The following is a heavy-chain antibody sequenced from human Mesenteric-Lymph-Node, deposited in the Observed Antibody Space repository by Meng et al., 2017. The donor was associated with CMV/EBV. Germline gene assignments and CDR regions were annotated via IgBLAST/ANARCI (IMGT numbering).Heavy chain of an antibody. CDR3: AHSAGIAAAGRLYCDY. Sequence: QITLKESGPTLVIPTPTLTLSCTLPGFSLSTGGVGVGWISQPPGKAREWLALIYWDDDKRYSPSLKSMLTITKDTSKNQVVLTMTNMDPVDTATYYCAHSAGIAAAGRLYCDYWGQGTLVTVSS. CDR1: GFSLSTGGVG. CDR2: IYWDDDK. V-gene: IGHV2-5*02. D-gene: IGHD6-13*01. J-gene: IGHJ4*02.